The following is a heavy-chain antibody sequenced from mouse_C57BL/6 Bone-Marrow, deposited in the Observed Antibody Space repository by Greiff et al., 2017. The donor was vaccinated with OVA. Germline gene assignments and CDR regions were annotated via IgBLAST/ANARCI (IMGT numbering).Heavy chain of an antibody. CDR3: ARHGEGGYYGYDGFAY. Sequence: QVQLKESGAELVKPGASVKLSCKASGYTFTEYTIHWVKQRSGQGLEWIGWFYPGSGSIKYNEKFKDKATLTADKSSSTVYMELSRLTSEDSAVYFCARHGEGGYYGYDGFAYWGQGTLVTVSA. D-gene: IGHD2-2*01. CDR2: FYPGSGSI. J-gene: IGHJ3*01. CDR1: GYTFTEYT. V-gene: IGHV1-62-2*01.